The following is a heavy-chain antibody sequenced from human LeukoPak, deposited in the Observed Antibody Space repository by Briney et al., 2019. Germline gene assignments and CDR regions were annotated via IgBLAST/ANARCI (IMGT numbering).Heavy chain of an antibody. CDR3: ARQNPGYNWNYFDY. CDR2: IYSSGST. D-gene: IGHD1-20*01. CDR1: GGSISNYY. V-gene: IGHV4-4*07. Sequence: SETLSLTCTVSGGSISNYYWSWIRRPDGKGLEWIGRIYSSGSTNYNPSLKSRVMVSIDTPKNQFSLKLNSLTATDTAVYYCARQNPGYNWNYFDYWGQGTLVTVSS. J-gene: IGHJ4*02.